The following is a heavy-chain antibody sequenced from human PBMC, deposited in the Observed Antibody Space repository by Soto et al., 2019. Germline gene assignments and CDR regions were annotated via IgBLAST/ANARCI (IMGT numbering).Heavy chain of an antibody. V-gene: IGHV3-20*03. Sequence: EVQLVEAGGGEVRPGGSLRRSFAASGFTFDDYGMSWVRQAPGKGLGWVSGINWNGGSTGYADSVKGRCTISRDNAKNYLYLQMNSLRAEDTALYYCARDYIGSYAGCDYWGQGTLVTVSS. D-gene: IGHD1-26*01. J-gene: IGHJ4*02. CDR2: INWNGGST. CDR1: GFTFDDYG. CDR3: ARDYIGSYAGCDY.